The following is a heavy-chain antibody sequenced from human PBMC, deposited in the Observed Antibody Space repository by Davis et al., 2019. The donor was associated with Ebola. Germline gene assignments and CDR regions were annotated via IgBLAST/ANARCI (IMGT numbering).Heavy chain of an antibody. D-gene: IGHD1-26*01. J-gene: IGHJ6*02. CDR2: ISYDGSNK. CDR1: GFTFSSYG. CDR3: ARDLKLPSYYYGMDV. Sequence: GGSLRLSCAASGFTFSSYGMHWVRQAPGKGLEWVAVISYDGSNKYYADSVKGRFTISRDNAKNSLYLQMNSLRAEDTAVYYCARDLKLPSYYYGMDVWGQGTTVTVSS. V-gene: IGHV3-30*03.